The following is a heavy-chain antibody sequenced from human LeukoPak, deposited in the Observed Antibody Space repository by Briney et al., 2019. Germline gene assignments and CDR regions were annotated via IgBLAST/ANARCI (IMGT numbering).Heavy chain of an antibody. D-gene: IGHD2-15*01. CDR2: IYYSGST. CDR1: GGSISSYY. V-gene: IGHV4-59*03. J-gene: IGHJ3*02. CDR3: ACYWVASDAFDI. Sequence: SETLSLTCTVYGGSISSYYWSWIRQPPGKGLEWIGYIYYSGSTNYNPSLNRRATISVDTSKNKFALTLISVTAADTAVYYCACYWVASDAFDIWGKGTMVSVSS.